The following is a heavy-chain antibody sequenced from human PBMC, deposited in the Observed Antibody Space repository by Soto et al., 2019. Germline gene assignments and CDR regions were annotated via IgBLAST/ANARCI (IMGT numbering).Heavy chain of an antibody. J-gene: IGHJ4*02. CDR2: ISAYNGNT. CDR1: GYTFTSYG. D-gene: IGHD2-2*01. Sequence: ASVKVSCRASGYTFTSYGIGWVRQAPGQGLEWMGWISAYNGNTNYAQKLQGGVTMTTDTSTSTAYMELRSLRSDDTAVYYCARAPYCSSTSCSSFDYWGQGTLVTVSS. V-gene: IGHV1-18*01. CDR3: ARAPYCSSTSCSSFDY.